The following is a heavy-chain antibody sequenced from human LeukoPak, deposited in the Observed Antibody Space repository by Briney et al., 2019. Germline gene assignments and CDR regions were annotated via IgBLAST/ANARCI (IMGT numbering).Heavy chain of an antibody. CDR1: GFTFSSYS. J-gene: IGHJ4*02. CDR2: ISSSSSYI. V-gene: IGHV3-21*01. CDR3: ARGVARVNYFDY. Sequence: GGSLRLSCAASGFTFSSYSMNWVRQAPGKGLEWVSSISSSSSYIYYADSVKGRFTISRDNAKNSLYLQMNSLRAEGTAVYYCARGVARVNYFDYWGQGTLVTVSS.